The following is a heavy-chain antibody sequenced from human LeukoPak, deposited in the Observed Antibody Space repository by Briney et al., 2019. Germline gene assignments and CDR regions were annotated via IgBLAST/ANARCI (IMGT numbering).Heavy chain of an antibody. V-gene: IGHV4-34*01. Sequence: SETLSLTCAVYGGSFSGYYWSWIRQPPGKGLEWIGEINHSGSTNYNPSLKSRVTISVDTSKNQFSLKLSSVTAADTAVYYCARGASVIIGGSYSGYFDYWGQGTLVTVSS. D-gene: IGHD1-26*01. CDR3: ARGASVIIGGSYSGYFDY. CDR1: GGSFSGYY. CDR2: INHSGST. J-gene: IGHJ4*02.